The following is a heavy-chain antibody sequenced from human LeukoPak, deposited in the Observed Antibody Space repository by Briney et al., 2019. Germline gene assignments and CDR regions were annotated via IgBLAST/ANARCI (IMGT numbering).Heavy chain of an antibody. J-gene: IGHJ4*02. CDR1: GGSISSGGYY. Sequence: SETLSLTCTVSGGSISSGGYYWSWIRQHPGKGLEWIGYIYYSGSTNYNPSLKSRVTISVDTSKNQFSLKLSSVTAADTAVYYCARTGYSYGYGGYYFDYWGQGTLVTVSS. D-gene: IGHD5-18*01. CDR3: ARTGYSYGYGGYYFDY. V-gene: IGHV4-61*08. CDR2: IYYSGST.